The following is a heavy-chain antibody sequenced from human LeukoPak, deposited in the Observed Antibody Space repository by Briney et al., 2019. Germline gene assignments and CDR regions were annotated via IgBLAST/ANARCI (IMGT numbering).Heavy chain of an antibody. CDR3: ARDPTY. Sequence: SGTLSLTSSVSGDSIYSDYWTWIRQAPGKGLEWIFYLYYTGSTNYSPSLKSRVSISIDPSKNQFYLKLTSVTAADTAVYYCARDPTYWRQAILVSVSS. CDR1: GDSIYSDY. V-gene: IGHV4-59*01. CDR2: LYYTGST. J-gene: IGHJ4*02.